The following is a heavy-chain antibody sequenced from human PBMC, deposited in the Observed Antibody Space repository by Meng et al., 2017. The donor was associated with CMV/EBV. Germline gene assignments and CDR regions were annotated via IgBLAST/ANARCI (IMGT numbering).Heavy chain of an antibody. J-gene: IGHJ4*02. D-gene: IGHD5-12*01. V-gene: IGHV3-11*01. CDR3: ARGRRGYSGYDFYDY. Sequence: GESLKISCAASGSTFSDYYMSWIRQAPGKGLEWVSYISSSGSTIYYADSVKGRFTISRDNAKNSLYLQMNSLRAEDTAVYYCARGRRGYSGYDFYDYWGQGTLVTVSS. CDR2: ISSSGSTI. CDR1: GSTFSDYY.